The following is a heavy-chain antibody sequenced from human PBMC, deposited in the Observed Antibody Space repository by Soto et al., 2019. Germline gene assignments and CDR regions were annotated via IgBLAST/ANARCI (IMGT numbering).Heavy chain of an antibody. Sequence: SETLSLTCTVSGDSMISGDYYWSWIRQTPGKGLEWIGYIYYSGDTNYNPSLKSRVIISVDTSKNQFSLKLSSVTAADTAVYYCARVHSGPYYYYGMDVWGQGTTVTVSS. CDR2: IYYSGDT. D-gene: IGHD1-26*01. CDR3: ARVHSGPYYYYGMDV. J-gene: IGHJ6*02. V-gene: IGHV4-30-4*01. CDR1: GDSMISGDYY.